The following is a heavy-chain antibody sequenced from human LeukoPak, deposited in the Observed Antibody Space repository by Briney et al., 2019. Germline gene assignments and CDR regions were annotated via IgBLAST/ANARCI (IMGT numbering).Heavy chain of an antibody. Sequence: GGSLRLSCAASGFTFSDYYMSWIRQAPGKGLEWISYISASSIYTNYSDSVKGRFTTSRDNAKKSVYLQMSGLRAEDTAVYYCARGHYGMDVWGQGTTVTVSS. CDR3: ARGHYGMDV. CDR1: GFTFSDYY. J-gene: IGHJ6*02. V-gene: IGHV3-11*05. CDR2: ISASSIYT.